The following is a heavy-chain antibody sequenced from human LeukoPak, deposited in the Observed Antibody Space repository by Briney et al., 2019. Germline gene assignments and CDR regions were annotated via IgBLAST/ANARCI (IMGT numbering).Heavy chain of an antibody. V-gene: IGHV3-30*03. CDR1: GFTFSSYA. Sequence: PGGSLRLSCAASGFTFSSYAMHWVRQAPGKGLEWVAVISYDGSNKYYADSVKGRFTISRDNSKNTLYLQMNSLRAGDTAVYYCARGKDRQWLVPDDAFDIWGQGTMVTVSS. D-gene: IGHD6-19*01. CDR2: ISYDGSNK. CDR3: ARGKDRQWLVPDDAFDI. J-gene: IGHJ3*02.